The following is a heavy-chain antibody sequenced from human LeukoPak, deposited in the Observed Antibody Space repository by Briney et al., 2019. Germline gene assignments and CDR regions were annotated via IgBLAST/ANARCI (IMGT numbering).Heavy chain of an antibody. J-gene: IGHJ4*02. CDR1: GFTFSSYS. CDR2: ISSSSSYI. CDR3: AKGMVGYFDY. D-gene: IGHD2-8*01. V-gene: IGHV3-21*04. Sequence: GGSLRLSCAASGFTFSSYSMNWVRQAPGKGLEWVSSISSSSSYIYYADSVKGRFTISRDNAKNSLYLQMNSLRAEDTALYYCAKGMVGYFDYWGQGTLVTVSS.